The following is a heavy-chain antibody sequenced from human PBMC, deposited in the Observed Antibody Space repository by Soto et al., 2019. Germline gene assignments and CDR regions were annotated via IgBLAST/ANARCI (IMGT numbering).Heavy chain of an antibody. D-gene: IGHD5-18*01. Sequence: LGESLKISCEGSGYSFATYWIAWVRQMPGKGLGWMGIIYPADSDARYSPSFQGQVTISADKSISTAYLQWSSLKASDTAMYYCARQYADTSMGGYYYYGLDVWGQGTTVTVSS. J-gene: IGHJ6*02. V-gene: IGHV5-51*01. CDR2: IYPADSDA. CDR1: GYSFATYW. CDR3: ARQYADTSMGGYYYYGLDV.